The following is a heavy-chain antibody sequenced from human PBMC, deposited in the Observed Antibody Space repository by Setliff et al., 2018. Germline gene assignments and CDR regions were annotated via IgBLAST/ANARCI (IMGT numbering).Heavy chain of an antibody. CDR1: GGSISSSSYY. V-gene: IGHV4-39*01. CDR3: ARLRSSVRALQPFDY. D-gene: IGHD3-10*01. J-gene: IGHJ4*02. Sequence: SETLSLTCTVSGGSISSSSYYWGWIRQPPGKGLEWIGSIYYSGSTYYNPSLKSRVTISMDTSKNQFSLKVSSVTAADTAVYYCARLRSSVRALQPFDYWGQGTLVTVSS. CDR2: IYYSGST.